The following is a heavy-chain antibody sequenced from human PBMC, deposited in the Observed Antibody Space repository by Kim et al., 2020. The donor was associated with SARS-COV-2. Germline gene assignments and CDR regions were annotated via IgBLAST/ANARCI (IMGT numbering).Heavy chain of an antibody. Sequence: GGSLRLSCAASGFTFSSYGMHWVRQAPGKGLEWVAVISYDGSNKYYADSVKGRFTISRDNSKNTLYLQMTSLRAEDTAVYYCAKDASGIAAAGPYYYYYG. CDR3: AKDASGIAAAGPYYYYYG. CDR1: GFTFSSYG. D-gene: IGHD6-13*01. J-gene: IGHJ6*01. CDR2: ISYDGSNK. V-gene: IGHV3-30*18.